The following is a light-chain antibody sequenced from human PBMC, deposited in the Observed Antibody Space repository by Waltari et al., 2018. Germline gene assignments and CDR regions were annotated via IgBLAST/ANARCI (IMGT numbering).Light chain of an antibody. Sequence: DIQMTQSPSSLSASVGDTVTITCRASHSVDHYLNWYQQRPGKAPKLLIYGAANLQSGVPSRFSGSGSRTDFTLIIRSLQSEDSATYYCQQSHTTPWTFGLGTRLEVK. J-gene: IGKJ1*01. CDR1: HSVDHY. V-gene: IGKV1-39*01. CDR3: QQSHTTPWT. CDR2: GAA.